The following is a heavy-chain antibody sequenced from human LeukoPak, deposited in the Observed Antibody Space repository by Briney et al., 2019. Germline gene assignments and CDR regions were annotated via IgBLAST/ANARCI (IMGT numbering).Heavy chain of an antibody. CDR1: GGSISSYY. Sequence: SETLSLTCTVSGGSISSYYWSWIRQPAGKGLKWIGRIYTSGSTNYNPSLKSRVTMSSDTSKNKFSLKLSSVTAADTAVYYCARGGSGSGWFPADYWGQGTLVTVSS. V-gene: IGHV4-4*07. D-gene: IGHD6-19*01. CDR2: IYTSGST. J-gene: IGHJ4*02. CDR3: ARGGSGSGWFPADY.